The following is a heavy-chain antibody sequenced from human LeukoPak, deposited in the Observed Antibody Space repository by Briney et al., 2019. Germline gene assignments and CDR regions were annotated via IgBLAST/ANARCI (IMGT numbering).Heavy chain of an antibody. CDR2: INQSGST. CDR1: GGSFSGYY. V-gene: IGHV4-34*01. CDR3: ARQLRSYYYGSGSYYYYYMDV. Sequence: SETLSLTCAVYGGSFSGYYWSWIRQPPGKGLEWIGEINQSGSTNHNSSLKSRVTISVDTSKNQFSLKLNSVTAADTAVYYCARQLRSYYYGSGSYYYYYMDVWGKGTTVTISS. J-gene: IGHJ6*03. D-gene: IGHD3-10*01.